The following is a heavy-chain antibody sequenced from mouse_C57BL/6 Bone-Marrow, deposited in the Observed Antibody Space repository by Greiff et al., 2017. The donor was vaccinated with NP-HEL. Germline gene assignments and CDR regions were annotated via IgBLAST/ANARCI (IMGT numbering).Heavy chain of an antibody. V-gene: IGHV1-80*01. D-gene: IGHD3-2*02. CDR1: GYAFSSYW. J-gene: IGHJ4*01. CDR2: IYPGDGDT. Sequence: VQLQQSGAELVKPGASVKISCKASGYAFSSYWMNWVKQRPGKGLEWIGQIYPGDGDTNYNGKFKGKATLTADKSSSTAYMQLSSLTSEDSAVYFCARGRVTAQATGAMDYWGQGTSVTVSS. CDR3: ARGRVTAQATGAMDY.